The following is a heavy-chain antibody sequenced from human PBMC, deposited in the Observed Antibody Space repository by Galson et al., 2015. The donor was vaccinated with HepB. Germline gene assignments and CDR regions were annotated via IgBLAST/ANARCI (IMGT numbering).Heavy chain of an antibody. Sequence: SLRLSCAASGFTFSDYGMHWVRQAPGKGLEWVAIISYDGRIKYYADSVKGRFTISRDNSKNTLYLQTNSLRAEDTAVYYCAKAPNVDTEYYFDYWGQGTLVTVSS. D-gene: IGHD5-18*01. J-gene: IGHJ4*02. CDR2: ISYDGRIK. CDR1: GFTFSDYG. CDR3: AKAPNVDTEYYFDY. V-gene: IGHV3-30*18.